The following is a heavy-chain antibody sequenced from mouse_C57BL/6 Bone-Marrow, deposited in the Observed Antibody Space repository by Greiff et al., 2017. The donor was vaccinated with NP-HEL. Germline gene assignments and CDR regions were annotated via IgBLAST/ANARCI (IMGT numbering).Heavy chain of an antibody. V-gene: IGHV1-52*01. J-gene: IGHJ2*01. Sequence: QVQLQQSGAELVRPGSSVKLSCKASGYTFTSYWMHWVKQRPIQGLEWIGNIDPSDSETHYNQKFKDKATLTVDKSSSTAYMQHSSRTSEDSAVDYCARSQPYYFDYWGQGTTLTVSS. D-gene: IGHD6-1*01. CDR3: ARSQPYYFDY. CDR1: GYTFTSYW. CDR2: IDPSDSET.